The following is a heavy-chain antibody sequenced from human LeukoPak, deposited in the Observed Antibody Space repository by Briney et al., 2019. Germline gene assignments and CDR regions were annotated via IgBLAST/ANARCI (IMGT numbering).Heavy chain of an antibody. V-gene: IGHV1-69*04. CDR1: GGTFSSYA. CDR3: ARESYGSATPFDY. J-gene: IGHJ4*02. D-gene: IGHD5-18*01. CDR2: IIPILGIA. Sequence: GASVKVSCTASGGTFSSYAISWVRQAPGQGLEWMGRIIPILGIANYAQKFQGRVTITADKSTSTAYMELSSLRSEDTAVYYCARESYGSATPFDYWGQGTLVTVSS.